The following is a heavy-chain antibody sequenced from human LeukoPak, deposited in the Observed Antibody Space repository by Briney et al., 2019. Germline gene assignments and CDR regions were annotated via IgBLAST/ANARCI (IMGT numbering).Heavy chain of an antibody. D-gene: IGHD3-3*01. V-gene: IGHV3-7*01. CDR3: ARDLFFARFDA. CDR2: INQDGSET. Sequence: GGSLRLSCVESGLTSREFWMSSVRQAPGKGPEWVANINQDGSETHYVDSLKGRFTISRDNAKNSLYLQMNSLRADGTAVYYCARDLFFARFDAWGQGTLVTVSS. J-gene: IGHJ5*02. CDR1: GLTSREFW.